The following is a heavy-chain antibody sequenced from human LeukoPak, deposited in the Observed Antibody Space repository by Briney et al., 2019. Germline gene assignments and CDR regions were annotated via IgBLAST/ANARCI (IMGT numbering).Heavy chain of an antibody. Sequence: GSLKLSCAAFGFPFSSYEMNWVRQAPGKGLEWISYISSGGGSIYYADSVKGRFTISRDNAKNSLYLQMNSLRAEDTAVYYCATFSGYVAYWGQGTLVTVSS. CDR2: ISSGGGSI. CDR1: GFPFSSYE. V-gene: IGHV3-48*03. J-gene: IGHJ4*02. CDR3: ATFSGYVAY. D-gene: IGHD1-26*01.